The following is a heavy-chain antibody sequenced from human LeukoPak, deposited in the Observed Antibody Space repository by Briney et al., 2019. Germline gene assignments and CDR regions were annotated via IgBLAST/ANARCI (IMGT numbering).Heavy chain of an antibody. CDR1: GFTFSSYA. CDR2: ISGSGGST. J-gene: IGHJ4*02. CDR3: AKDREGYSYGFPYFDY. D-gene: IGHD5-18*01. Sequence: GGSLRLSCAASGFTFSSYAMSWVRQAPGKGLEWDSAISGSGGSTYYADSVKGRFTISRDNSKNTLYLQMNGLRAEDTSVYYCAKDREGYSYGFPYFDYWGQGTLVTVSS. V-gene: IGHV3-23*01.